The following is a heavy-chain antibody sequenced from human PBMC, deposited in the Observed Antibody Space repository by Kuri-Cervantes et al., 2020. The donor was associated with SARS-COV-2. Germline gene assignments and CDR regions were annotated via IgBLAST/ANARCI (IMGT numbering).Heavy chain of an antibody. CDR3: ARHDD. CDR2: IYYDGRT. J-gene: IGHJ4*02. Sequence: GSLRLSCTVSGGSISSGGYYWGWIRQPPGKGLEFIGTIYYDGRTYYNTSLKSRVTISVDTSKNQFSLKLSSVTAADTAVYYCARHDDWGQGTLVTVSS. CDR1: GGSISSGGYY. V-gene: IGHV4-39*01.